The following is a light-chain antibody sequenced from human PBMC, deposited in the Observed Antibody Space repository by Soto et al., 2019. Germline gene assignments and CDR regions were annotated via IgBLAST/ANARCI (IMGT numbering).Light chain of an antibody. CDR3: QQYNSSPWT. CDR2: QAS. CDR1: QSISAW. V-gene: IGKV1-5*03. J-gene: IGKJ1*01. Sequence: DIQMTQAHSILSASVGDRVAFTCRASQSISAWVAWYQQKPGKAPKLLIYQASLLESGVPSRFSGSGSGTEFTLTISSLQPDDLATYYCQQYNSSPWTFGQGTKVEIK.